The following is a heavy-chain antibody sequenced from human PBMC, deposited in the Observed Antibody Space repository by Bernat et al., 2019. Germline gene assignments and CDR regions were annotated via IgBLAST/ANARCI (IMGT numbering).Heavy chain of an antibody. D-gene: IGHD6-13*01. CDR3: TRARVGSSRRTISYRTAV. J-gene: IGHJ6*02. Sequence: EVQLVESGGGLVKPGGSLRLSCAASGFTFSSYTMNWVRQAPGKGLEWVAFISSSSSYKYYADSVKGRFTISRDNAKNSLYLQMNSLRAEDTAVYYCTRARVGSSRRTISYRTAVSGQGTTGTVSS. CDR1: GFTFSSYT. CDR2: ISSSSSYK. V-gene: IGHV3-21*01.